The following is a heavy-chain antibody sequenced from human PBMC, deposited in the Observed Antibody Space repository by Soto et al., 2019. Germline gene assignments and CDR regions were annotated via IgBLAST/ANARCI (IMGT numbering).Heavy chain of an antibody. CDR2: IWYDGSNK. Sequence: QVQLVESGGGVVQPGRSLRLSCAASGFTFSSYGMHWVRQAPGKGLEWVAVIWYDGSNKYYADSVKGRFTISRDNSKNTLYLQMNSLRAEDTAVYYCARGTRTPDSGWHMDVWGQGTTVTVSS. CDR3: ARGTRTPDSGWHMDV. D-gene: IGHD6-19*01. V-gene: IGHV3-33*01. CDR1: GFTFSSYG. J-gene: IGHJ6*02.